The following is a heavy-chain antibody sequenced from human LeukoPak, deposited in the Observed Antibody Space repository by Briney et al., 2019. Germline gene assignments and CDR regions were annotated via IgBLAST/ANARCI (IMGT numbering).Heavy chain of an antibody. D-gene: IGHD7-27*01. CDR3: ARLFANWGFAFDI. Sequence: GESLKISCKGSGYSFTSYWIGWVRQMPGKGLEWKGIIYPGDSDTRYSPSFQGQVTISADKSISTAYLQWSSLKASDTAMYYCARLFANWGFAFDIWGQGTMVTVSS. V-gene: IGHV5-51*01. J-gene: IGHJ3*02. CDR2: IYPGDSDT. CDR1: GYSFTSYW.